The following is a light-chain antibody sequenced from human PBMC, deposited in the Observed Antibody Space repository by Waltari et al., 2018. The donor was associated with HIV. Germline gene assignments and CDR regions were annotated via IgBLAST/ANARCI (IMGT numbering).Light chain of an antibody. V-gene: IGLV2-8*01. Sequence: QSALTQPHSASGSPGQSVTISCTGTRRNGGGYNFVSWYQQHPGNAPKLMIFEVTKRPSGVPARFSGSKTGNTASLTVSGLQADDEADYYCSSYAGGNNLVFGGGTKLTVL. CDR2: EVT. J-gene: IGLJ2*01. CDR1: RRNGGGYNF. CDR3: SSYAGGNNLV.